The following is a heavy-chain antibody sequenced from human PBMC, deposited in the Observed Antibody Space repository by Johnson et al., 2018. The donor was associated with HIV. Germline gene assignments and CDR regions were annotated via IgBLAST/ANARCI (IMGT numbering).Heavy chain of an antibody. CDR2: IGTIGDT. Sequence: VQLVESGGGLVHPGGSLRLSCAASGFTFSDHDMHWVRQTEGIGLEWVSAIGTIGDTHYHGSVKGRFTISRDDSKNTLYLQMNSLKIEDTAVYYCTTGSRIQFWFNDAFDIWGQGTMVTVSS. V-gene: IGHV3-13*01. CDR3: TTGSRIQFWFNDAFDI. J-gene: IGHJ3*02. CDR1: GFTFSDHD. D-gene: IGHD5-18*01.